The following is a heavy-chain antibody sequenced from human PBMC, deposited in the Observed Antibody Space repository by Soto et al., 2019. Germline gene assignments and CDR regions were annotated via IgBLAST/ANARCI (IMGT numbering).Heavy chain of an antibody. J-gene: IGHJ4*02. Sequence: EVQLLESGGGLVQPGGSLRLSCAASGFTFSSYAMSWVRQAPGKGLEWVSAISGSGGSTYYADSVKGRFTISRDNSKNTLYLQMNSLRAEDTAVYYCASLGYCTNGVCYDYWGQGTLVIVSS. CDR2: ISGSGGST. CDR3: ASLGYCTNGVCYDY. V-gene: IGHV3-23*01. D-gene: IGHD2-8*01. CDR1: GFTFSSYA.